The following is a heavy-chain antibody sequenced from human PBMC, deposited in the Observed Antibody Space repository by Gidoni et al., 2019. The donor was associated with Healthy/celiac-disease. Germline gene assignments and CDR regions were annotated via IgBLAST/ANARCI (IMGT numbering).Heavy chain of an antibody. CDR1: GGSSSSGGYY. Sequence: QVQRQESGAGLVKPAQTLSLTGTVSGGSSSSGGYYWSWIRQHPGKGLEWIGYIYYSGSTYSTPSLKCRVTISVDPSKTQFSLRLSSVPAADTAVYYCAGGSYVFWAGAASWGQGPLVTVSS. J-gene: IGHJ5*02. CDR2: IYYSGST. CDR3: AGGSYVFWAGAAS. V-gene: IGHV4-31*03. D-gene: IGHD3-3*01.